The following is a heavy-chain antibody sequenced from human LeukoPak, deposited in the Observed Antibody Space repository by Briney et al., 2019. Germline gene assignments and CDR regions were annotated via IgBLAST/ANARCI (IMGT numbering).Heavy chain of an antibody. D-gene: IGHD6-19*01. CDR1: GGSISSYY. V-gene: IGHV4-59*01. CDR3: ARGNSIAVAGNY. J-gene: IGHJ4*02. CDR2: IYYSGST. Sequence: SETLSLTCTVSGGSISSYYWSWIRQPPGKGLGWIGYIYYSGSTNYNPSLKSRVTISVDTSKNQFSLKLSSVTAADTAVYYCARGNSIAVAGNYWGQGTLVTVSS.